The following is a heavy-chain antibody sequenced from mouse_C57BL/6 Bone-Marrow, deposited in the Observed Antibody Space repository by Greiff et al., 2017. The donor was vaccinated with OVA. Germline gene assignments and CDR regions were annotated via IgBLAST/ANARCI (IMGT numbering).Heavy chain of an antibody. CDR1: GYSITSGYY. CDR3: ARGQLRPSFAY. D-gene: IGHD3-2*02. J-gene: IGHJ3*01. V-gene: IGHV3-6*01. Sequence: ESGPGLVKPSQSLSLTCSVTGYSITSGYYWNWIRQFPGNKLEWMGYISYDGSNNYNPSLKNRISITRDTSKNQFFLKLNSVTTEDTATYYCARGQLRPSFAYWGQGTLVTVSA. CDR2: ISYDGSN.